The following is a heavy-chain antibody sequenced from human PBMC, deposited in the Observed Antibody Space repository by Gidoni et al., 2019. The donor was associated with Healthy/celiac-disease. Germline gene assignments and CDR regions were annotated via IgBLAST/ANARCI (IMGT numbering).Heavy chain of an antibody. CDR3: ASSSGLDAFDI. CDR1: GGPISSGSYY. V-gene: IGHV4-61*02. J-gene: IGHJ3*02. Sequence: QVQLQESGPGLVKPSQTLSLTCTVSGGPISSGSYYWSWIRQPAGKGLEWIGRIYTSGGTNYNPSLKSRVTISVDTSKNQFSLKLSSVTAADTAVYYCASSSGLDAFDIWGQGTMVTVSS. CDR2: IYTSGGT. D-gene: IGHD6-6*01.